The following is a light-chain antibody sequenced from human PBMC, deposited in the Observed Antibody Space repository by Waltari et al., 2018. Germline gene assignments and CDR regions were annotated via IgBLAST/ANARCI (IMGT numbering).Light chain of an antibody. CDR3: SSYTTSSAPGV. J-gene: IGLJ1*01. CDR1: HSDVGTSDF. Sequence: ALTQPASVSASPGQSLTIPCAGPHSDVGTSDFVPWYQQPPGKAPHLIIYEVSTRPSGISNRFSASKSGNTASLTISGLQAEDEADYYCSSYTTSSAPGVFGTGTRVTVL. V-gene: IGLV2-14*01. CDR2: EVS.